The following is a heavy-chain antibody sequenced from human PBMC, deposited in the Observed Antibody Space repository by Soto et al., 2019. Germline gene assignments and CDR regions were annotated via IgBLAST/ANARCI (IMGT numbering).Heavy chain of an antibody. CDR1: GFTFSSYA. D-gene: IGHD2-8*02. Sequence: DVQLLESGGGLVQPEGSLRLSCAASGFTFSSYAMGWVRQGPGKGLEWVAVVSIGGSTHYADSVRGRFTISRDNSKNTLSLQLHSLTAEDTAVYFFATRRGVGGHFDYWGQGALVTVSS. CDR3: ATRRGVGGHFDY. CDR2: VSIGGST. V-gene: IGHV3-23*01. J-gene: IGHJ4*02.